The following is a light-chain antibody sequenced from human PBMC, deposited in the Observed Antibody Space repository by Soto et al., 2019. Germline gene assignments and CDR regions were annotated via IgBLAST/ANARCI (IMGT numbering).Light chain of an antibody. Sequence: AIRMTQSPSSFSASTGDRVTITCRASQDISSYLAWYQLKPGKAPNLLIYAASTLQSGVPSRFSGSGSGTDFTLTIRCLQSEDFATYYCQQHYNYPWAFGQGTKVEIK. J-gene: IGKJ1*01. CDR1: QDISSY. V-gene: IGKV1-8*01. CDR2: AAS. CDR3: QQHYNYPWA.